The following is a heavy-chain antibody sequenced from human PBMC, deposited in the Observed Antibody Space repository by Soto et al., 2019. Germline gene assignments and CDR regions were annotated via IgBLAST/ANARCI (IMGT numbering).Heavy chain of an antibody. V-gene: IGHV4-30-4*01. CDR3: ARDRVYYYYGMDV. CDR1: GGSISSGDYY. J-gene: IGHJ6*02. CDR2: IYYSGST. Sequence: SETLSLTCTVSGGSISSGDYYWSWIRQPPGKGLEWIGYIYYSGSTYYNPSLKSRVTISVDRSKNQFSLKLSSVTAADTAVYYCARDRVYYYYGMDVWGQGTTVTVSS.